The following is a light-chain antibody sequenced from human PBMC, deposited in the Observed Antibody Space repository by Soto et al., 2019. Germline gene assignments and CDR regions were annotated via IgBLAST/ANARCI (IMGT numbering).Light chain of an antibody. CDR3: NSYTSSSTVV. CDR1: SSDVGGYNY. V-gene: IGLV2-14*01. Sequence: QSVLTQPASVSGSPGQSITISCTGTSSDVGGYNYVSWYQQHPGKAPKFMIYDVSNRPSGVSNRFSGSKSGNTASLTISGLQAEDEADYYCNSYTSSSTVVFGGGTKLTVL. J-gene: IGLJ2*01. CDR2: DVS.